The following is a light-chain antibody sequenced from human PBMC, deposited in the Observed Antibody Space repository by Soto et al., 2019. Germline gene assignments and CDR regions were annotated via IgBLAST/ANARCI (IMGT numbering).Light chain of an antibody. CDR2: DVS. Sequence: QSVLTQPASVSGSPGQSITISCTGTSSDVGGYNYVSWYQQHPGKAPKLMIYDVSNRPSGVSNRFSGSKSGNTASLTISGLQAEDVADYYCSSYTSSSTLGYVFGTGTKLTVL. J-gene: IGLJ1*01. CDR3: SSYTSSSTLGYV. V-gene: IGLV2-14*01. CDR1: SSDVGGYNY.